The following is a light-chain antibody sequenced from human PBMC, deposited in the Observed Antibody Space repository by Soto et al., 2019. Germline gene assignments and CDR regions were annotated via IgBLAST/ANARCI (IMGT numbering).Light chain of an antibody. J-gene: IGKJ2*01. V-gene: IGKV1-27*01. CDR2: AAS. Sequence: DIQMTQSPSSLSASVGDRVTITCRASQGISNYLAWYQQKPGKVPKLLIYAASTLQSGVPSRFSGSGSGTDFTLTISSLQPEDVATYYCQKYNSAPPNTFGQGTKREIK. CDR1: QGISNY. CDR3: QKYNSAPPNT.